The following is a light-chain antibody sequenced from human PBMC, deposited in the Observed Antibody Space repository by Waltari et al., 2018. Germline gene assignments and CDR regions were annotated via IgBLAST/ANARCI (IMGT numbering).Light chain of an antibody. J-gene: IGKJ2*01. CDR1: QSVLHTSYNKNY. V-gene: IGKV4-1*01. CDR3: QQYYSPPYT. Sequence: DIVVAQSPDSLAVSLGERVTINCKSSQSVLHTSYNKNYLAWFQLKSGQPPKLLIYWASNRQSGFPDGLSGSGSGRDFSLTISGLQAEDVAVYYCQQYYSPPYTFGQGTKLQI. CDR2: WAS.